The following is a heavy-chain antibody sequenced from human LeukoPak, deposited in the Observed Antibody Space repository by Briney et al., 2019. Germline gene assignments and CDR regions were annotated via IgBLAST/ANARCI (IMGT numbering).Heavy chain of an antibody. V-gene: IGHV1-69*05. D-gene: IGHD1-14*01. CDR2: IIPIFGTA. CDR1: GGTFSSYA. CDR3: ASSLSRPAYYYYMDV. J-gene: IGHJ6*03. Sequence: ASVKVSCKASGGTFSSYAISWVRQAPGQGLEWMGGIIPIFGTANYAQKFQGRVTITTDESTSTAYMELSSLRSEDTAVYYCASSLSRPAYYYYMDVWGKGTTVTVSS.